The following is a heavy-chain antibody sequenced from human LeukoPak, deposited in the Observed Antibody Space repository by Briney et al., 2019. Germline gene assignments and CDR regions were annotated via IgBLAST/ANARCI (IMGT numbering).Heavy chain of an antibody. CDR3: AKEAAWANYRCYFDS. CDR2: ISSSGDVT. J-gene: IGHJ4*02. D-gene: IGHD3-16*02. Sequence: GATLRLSCTGSGFTFSTYGMTWVRQAPGKGLEWVSEISSSGDVTKYADSVQGRFTISRDNSKNMLYLHMNSLRAEDTALYYCAKEAAWANYRCYFDSWGQGTLVTVSS. V-gene: IGHV3-23*01. CDR1: GFTFSTYG.